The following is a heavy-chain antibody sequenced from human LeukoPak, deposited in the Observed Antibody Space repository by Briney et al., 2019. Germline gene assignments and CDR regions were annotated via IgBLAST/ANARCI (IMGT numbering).Heavy chain of an antibody. J-gene: IGHJ3*02. CDR3: ARDNWASGVHAFDI. CDR2: IRYDGSSE. Sequence: GGSLRLACAASGFTFSSYGMHGVRQAPRKGLEWVAGIRYDGSSEYYADSVKGRFTISRDNSKNTLYLQMSILRAEDTAVYYCARDNWASGVHAFDIWGQGTMVTVSS. D-gene: IGHD7-27*01. V-gene: IGHV3-33*01. CDR1: GFTFSSYG.